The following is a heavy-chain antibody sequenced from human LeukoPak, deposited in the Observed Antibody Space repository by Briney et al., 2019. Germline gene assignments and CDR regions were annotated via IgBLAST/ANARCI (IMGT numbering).Heavy chain of an antibody. Sequence: PGGSLRLSCAASGFTFSNAWMSWVRQAPGKGLEWVSAVSGSGGSTYYADSVKGRFTISRDNSKNTLYLQMNSLRAEDTAVYYCVRGGFIGDYWGQGTLVTVSS. CDR1: GFTFSNAW. CDR2: VSGSGGST. J-gene: IGHJ4*02. CDR3: VRGGFIGDY. V-gene: IGHV3-23*01. D-gene: IGHD3-10*01.